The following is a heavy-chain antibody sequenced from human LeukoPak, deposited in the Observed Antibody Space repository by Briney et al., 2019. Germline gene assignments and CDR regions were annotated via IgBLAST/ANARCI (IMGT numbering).Heavy chain of an antibody. Sequence: PGGSLRLSCAASGFTFSSNYMSWVRQAPGKGLEWVSAISGSGGSTYYADSVKGRFTISRDNSKNTLYLQMNSLRAEDTAVYYCAKAHRGIAAAGNFDYWGQGTLVTVSS. D-gene: IGHD6-13*01. CDR1: GFTFSSNY. V-gene: IGHV3-23*01. CDR3: AKAHRGIAAAGNFDY. CDR2: ISGSGGST. J-gene: IGHJ4*02.